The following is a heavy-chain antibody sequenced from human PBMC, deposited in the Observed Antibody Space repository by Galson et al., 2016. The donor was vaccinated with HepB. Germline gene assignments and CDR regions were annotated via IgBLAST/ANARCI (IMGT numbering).Heavy chain of an antibody. Sequence: SLRLSCAASGFTVRTNYMNWVREAPGTGLEWVSVNYSGGSTYFAESVRSGVSTSRENSKNTLYLQISSLIAEDTATYYCARGGYNSGRNPFYYYYMDVWGKGTTVTVSS. CDR3: ARGGYNSGRNPFYYYYMDV. V-gene: IGHV3-53*01. D-gene: IGHD2-15*01. J-gene: IGHJ6*03. CDR1: GFTVRTNY. CDR2: NYSGGST.